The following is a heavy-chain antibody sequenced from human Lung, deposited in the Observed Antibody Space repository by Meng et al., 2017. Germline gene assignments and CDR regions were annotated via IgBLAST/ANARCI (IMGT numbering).Heavy chain of an antibody. J-gene: IGHJ4*02. D-gene: IGHD3-22*01. Sequence: VQRVQSGAELEKSGSAVKVSCTAPGGTFTSYAISCVRQAPGKGLEWMGGIIPIFGTANYAQKFQGRVTITADEPTSTAYMELSSLRSEDTAVYYCARAEDYYDSSGYYYGLDYWGQGTLVTVSS. CDR2: IIPIFGTA. V-gene: IGHV1-69*01. CDR3: ARAEDYYDSSGYYYGLDY. CDR1: GGTFTSYA.